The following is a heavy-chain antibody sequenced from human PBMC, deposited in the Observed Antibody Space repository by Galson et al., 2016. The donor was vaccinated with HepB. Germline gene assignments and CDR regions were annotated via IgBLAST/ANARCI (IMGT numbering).Heavy chain of an antibody. J-gene: IGHJ4*02. V-gene: IGHV4-4*02. Sequence: SETLSLTCGVSSGYITNSNYWRWVRQPPGKGLEWIGEVSNKGKTNFNPSLASRLSMSFDMSTNEASLRLNFMTAEDPAPYFCTRESGAFVPFGFWGQGAPVVVSS. CDR2: VSNKGKT. D-gene: IGHD3-16*01. CDR3: TRESGAFVPFGF. CDR1: SGYITNSNY.